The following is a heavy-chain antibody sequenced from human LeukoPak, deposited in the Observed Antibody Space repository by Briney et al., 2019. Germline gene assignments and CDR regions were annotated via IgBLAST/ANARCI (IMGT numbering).Heavy chain of an antibody. CDR2: IYYSGST. D-gene: IGHD1-7*01. CDR1: GGSISSYY. CDR3: ASGLGGNYWMAFDI. J-gene: IGHJ3*02. Sequence: PSETLSLTCTVSGGSISSYYWSWIRQPPGKGLEWIGYIYYSGSTNYNPSLESRVTISVDTSKNQFSLKLSSVTAADTAVYYCASGLGGNYWMAFDIWGQGTMVTVSS. V-gene: IGHV4-59*01.